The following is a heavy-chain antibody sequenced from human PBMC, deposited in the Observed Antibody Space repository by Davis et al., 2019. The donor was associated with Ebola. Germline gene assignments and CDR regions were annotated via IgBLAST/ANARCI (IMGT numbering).Heavy chain of an antibody. Sequence: GESLKISCAASGFTFSSYGMHWVRQAPGKGLEWVAVIWYDGSNKYYAASVKGRFTISRDNSKNTLYLQMNSLGAEDTAVYYCAKLPTVTRYYYYGMDVWGQGTTVTVSS. CDR2: IWYDGSNK. V-gene: IGHV3-30*02. D-gene: IGHD4-17*01. CDR3: AKLPTVTRYYYYGMDV. CDR1: GFTFSSYG. J-gene: IGHJ6*02.